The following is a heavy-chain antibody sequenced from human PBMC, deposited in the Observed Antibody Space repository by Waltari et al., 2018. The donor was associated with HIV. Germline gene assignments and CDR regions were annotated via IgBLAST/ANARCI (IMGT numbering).Heavy chain of an antibody. D-gene: IGHD3-3*01. CDR3: ARITIFGVVNDYGMDV. V-gene: IGHV3-7*01. J-gene: IGHJ6*02. Sequence: EVQLVESGGGLVQPGGSLRRSCAAAGFPFSSHWMGWVRQAPGKGLEWVANIKQDGSEKYYVDSVKGRFTISRDNAKNSLYLQMNSLRAEDTAVYYCARITIFGVVNDYGMDVWGQGTTVTVSS. CDR2: IKQDGSEK. CDR1: GFPFSSHW.